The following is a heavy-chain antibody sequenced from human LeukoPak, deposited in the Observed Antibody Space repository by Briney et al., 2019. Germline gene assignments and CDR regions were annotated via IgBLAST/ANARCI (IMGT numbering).Heavy chain of an antibody. CDR1: GFTFSSYA. V-gene: IGHV3-23*01. J-gene: IGHJ5*02. Sequence: GGSLRLSCAASGFTFSSYAMSWVRQAPGKGLEWVSAISGSGGSTYYADSVKGRFTISRDNAKNSLYLQMNSLRAEDTAVYYCARYYYDILTGYSQGFDPWGQGTLVTVSS. D-gene: IGHD3-9*01. CDR3: ARYYYDILTGYSQGFDP. CDR2: ISGSGGST.